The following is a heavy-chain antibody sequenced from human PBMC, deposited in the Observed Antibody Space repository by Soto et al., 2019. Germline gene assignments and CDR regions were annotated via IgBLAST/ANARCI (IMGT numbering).Heavy chain of an antibody. CDR1: GCTFSSYH. J-gene: IGHJ4*02. CDR2: TNPSGTST. Sequence: QVQLVQSGAEVKKPGASVKVSCKASGCTFSSYHMHWVRQAPGQGLEWMGTTNPSGTSTTSAQKFQGRVTMTRDTSTSTVYMALSSLRSEDTAVYYCARGGSIVAVPTTMGAPFGYWGQGTLVAVSS. V-gene: IGHV1-46*03. CDR3: ARGGSIVAVPTTMGAPFGY. D-gene: IGHD2-2*01.